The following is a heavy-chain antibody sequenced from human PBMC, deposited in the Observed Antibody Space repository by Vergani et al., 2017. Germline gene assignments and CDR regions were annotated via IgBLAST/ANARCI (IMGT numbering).Heavy chain of an antibody. CDR1: GFSLNTRGVS. J-gene: IGHJ6*03. CDR3: VYRKNECGNTGCFYPFYYYYYMDV. D-gene: IGHD1-7*01. Sequence: QITLKESGPTLVKPTQTLTLTCTFSGFSLNTRGVSVAWIRQPPGKALDWLALIYWNDDQHYSPSLNNRVTINQDTSKNQVVLTMTNMDYVDTGTYYCVYRKNECGNTGCFYPFYYYYYMDVWGKGTTVTVSS. CDR2: IYWNDDQ. V-gene: IGHV2-5*04.